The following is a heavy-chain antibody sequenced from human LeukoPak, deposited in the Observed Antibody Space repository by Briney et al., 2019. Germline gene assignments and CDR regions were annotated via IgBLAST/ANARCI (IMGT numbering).Heavy chain of an antibody. Sequence: GGSLRLSCAASGFTFASYAMGWVRQAPGKGLEWVSIITSGVGITYYADSVKGRFTISRDNSKNTLYLQMNSLTAEDTAVYYCAKGDYYDFDYWGQGTLVTVSS. CDR2: ITSGVGIT. CDR3: AKGDYYDFDY. D-gene: IGHD3-10*01. CDR1: GFTFASYA. J-gene: IGHJ4*02. V-gene: IGHV3-23*01.